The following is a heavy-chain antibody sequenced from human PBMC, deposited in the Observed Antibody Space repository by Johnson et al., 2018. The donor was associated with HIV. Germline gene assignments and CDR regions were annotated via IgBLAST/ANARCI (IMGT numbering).Heavy chain of an antibody. Sequence: VQLVESGGGVVQPGRSLRLSCVASRFTFSSYALHWVRQAPGKGLEWVANIKQDGSEKYYVDSVKGRFTISRDNAKKSLYLQMNSLRAEETAVYYCATAAAGLDAFDVWGQGTMVTVSS. V-gene: IGHV3-7*05. CDR1: RFTFSSYA. CDR2: IKQDGSEK. D-gene: IGHD6-13*01. J-gene: IGHJ3*01. CDR3: ATAAAGLDAFDV.